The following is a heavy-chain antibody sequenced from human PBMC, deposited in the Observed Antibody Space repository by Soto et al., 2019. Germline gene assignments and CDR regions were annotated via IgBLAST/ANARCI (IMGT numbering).Heavy chain of an antibody. CDR3: ARHGGYYFDY. J-gene: IGHJ4*02. V-gene: IGHV4-34*01. CDR2: IGHSGST. CDR1: GGSFSGYY. Sequence: KASETLSLTCAVYGGSFSGYYWSWIRQPPGKGLEWIGEIGHSGSTIYNPSLESRVSISEDSSNNQFSLKLNSLTAADTAVYYCARHGGYYFDYWGQGAPVTVSS. D-gene: IGHD3-16*01.